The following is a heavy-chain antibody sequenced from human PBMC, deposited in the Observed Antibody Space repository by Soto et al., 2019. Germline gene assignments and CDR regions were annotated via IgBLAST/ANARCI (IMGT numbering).Heavy chain of an antibody. Sequence: ASVNVSCKASGYTFTSYGISWVRQAPGQGLEWMGWISAYNGNTNYAQKLQGRVTMTTDTSTSTAYMELRSLRSDDTAVYYCARDGGFYYYDSSGYYYPDYWGQGTLVTVSS. CDR3: ARDGGFYYYDSSGYYYPDY. D-gene: IGHD3-22*01. CDR1: GYTFTSYG. V-gene: IGHV1-18*01. CDR2: ISAYNGNT. J-gene: IGHJ4*02.